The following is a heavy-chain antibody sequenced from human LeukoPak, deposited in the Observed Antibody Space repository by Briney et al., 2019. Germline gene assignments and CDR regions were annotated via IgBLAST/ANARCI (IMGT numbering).Heavy chain of an antibody. CDR3: ARRSGGFDF. J-gene: IGHJ4*02. D-gene: IGHD3-10*01. Sequence: GSLRLSCAASGFTVSSNYMSWVRQAPGKGLEWIGEVYHSGATNYNPSLKIRVTILVDKSKSQFSLNLRSLTAADTAVYYCARRSGGFDFWGQGTLVTVSS. CDR2: VYHSGAT. CDR1: GFTVSSNY. V-gene: IGHV4-4*02.